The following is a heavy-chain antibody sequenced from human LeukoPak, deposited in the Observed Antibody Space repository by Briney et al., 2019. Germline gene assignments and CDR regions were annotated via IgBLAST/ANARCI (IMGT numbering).Heavy chain of an antibody. D-gene: IGHD2-2*01. CDR1: GYTFSSYG. V-gene: IGHV1-8*01. Sequence: ASVKVSCKASGYTFSSYGMSWVRQAPGQGLEWMGWMNPNSGNTGYAQKFQGRVTMTRNTSISTAYMELSSLRSEDTAVYYCARGRASGLVPAVFYYYYYGMDVWGQGTTVTVSS. CDR3: ARGRASGLVPAVFYYYYYGMDV. J-gene: IGHJ6*02. CDR2: MNPNSGNT.